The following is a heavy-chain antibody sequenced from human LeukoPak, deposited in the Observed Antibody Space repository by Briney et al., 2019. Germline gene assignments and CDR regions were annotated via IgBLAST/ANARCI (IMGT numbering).Heavy chain of an antibody. D-gene: IGHD2-2*03. J-gene: IGHJ4*01. CDR1: GGSLSSGDFY. CDR2: IYYSGSA. V-gene: IGHV4-30-4*01. Sequence: TSQTLSPTCPVSGGSLSSGDFYWGWVPPPPRKGPGGVGYIYYSGSAYYNPSLKSRVTISVDTSKNQFSLKLSSVTAADTAVYYCARGLARFHGSASDYWGQGALVTVSS. CDR3: ARGLARFHGSASDY.